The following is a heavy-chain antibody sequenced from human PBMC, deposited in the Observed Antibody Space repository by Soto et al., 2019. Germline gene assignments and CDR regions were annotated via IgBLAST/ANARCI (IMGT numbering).Heavy chain of an antibody. D-gene: IGHD5-12*01. Sequence: ESGGGVVQPGGSLRLSCAASGFTFSSFGIHWVRQAPGKGLEWVAVISYDGIDKNYGDSVKGRFTISRENSKNMVYLQMNILRAEDTAVYYCAKDLREMATIRPDYWGQGILVTVSS. CDR2: ISYDGIDK. CDR1: GFTFSSFG. CDR3: AKDLREMATIRPDY. J-gene: IGHJ4*02. V-gene: IGHV3-30*18.